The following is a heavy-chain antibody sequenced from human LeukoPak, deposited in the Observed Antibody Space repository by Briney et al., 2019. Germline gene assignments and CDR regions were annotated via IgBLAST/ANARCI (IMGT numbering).Heavy chain of an antibody. V-gene: IGHV4-4*07. J-gene: IGHJ5*02. Sequence: SETLSLTCTASGGSISSYYWSWIRQPAGKGLEWIGRIYTSGSTNYNPSLKSRVTMSVDTSKNQFSLKLSSVTAADTAVYYCARDNKPMVRGVIPLWKNWFDPWGQGTLVTVSS. CDR1: GGSISSYY. CDR2: IYTSGST. D-gene: IGHD3-10*01. CDR3: ARDNKPMVRGVIPLWKNWFDP.